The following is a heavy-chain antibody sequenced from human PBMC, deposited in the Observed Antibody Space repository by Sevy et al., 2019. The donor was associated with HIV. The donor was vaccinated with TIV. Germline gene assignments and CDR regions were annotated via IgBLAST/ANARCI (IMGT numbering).Heavy chain of an antibody. Sequence: GGSLRLSCAASGFTFTNYGMHWVRQAPGKGLEWVSGISNSGANTSYEDSVRGRFTVSRDNSKNTVYLQLNSLRAEDTAIYYCAKEWTLLSGWYGEFDYWGQGTLVTVSS. CDR1: GFTFTNYG. J-gene: IGHJ4*02. D-gene: IGHD6-19*01. CDR3: AKEWTLLSGWYGEFDY. CDR2: ISNSGANT. V-gene: IGHV3-23*01.